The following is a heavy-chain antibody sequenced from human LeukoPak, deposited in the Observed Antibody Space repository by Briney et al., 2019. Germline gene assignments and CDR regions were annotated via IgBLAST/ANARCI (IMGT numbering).Heavy chain of an antibody. CDR3: ARGNIAAAGRGFFDP. V-gene: IGHV3-21*01. Sequence: GESLRLSCAASGFTFSSYSMNWVRQAPGKGLEWVSSISSSSSYIYYADSVKGRFTISRDNAKNSLYLQMNSLRAEDTAVYYCARGNIAAAGRGFFDPWGQGTLVTVSS. CDR1: GFTFSSYS. D-gene: IGHD6-13*01. CDR2: ISSSSSYI. J-gene: IGHJ5*02.